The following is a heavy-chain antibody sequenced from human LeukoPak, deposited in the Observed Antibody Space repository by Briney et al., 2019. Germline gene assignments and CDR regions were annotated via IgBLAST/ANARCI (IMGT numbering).Heavy chain of an antibody. CDR1: GFTFRIYW. D-gene: IGHD1-26*01. CDR2: IKSDGSEK. V-gene: IGHV3-7*01. CDR3: PEGYFGGG. Sequence: PGGSLRLSCAASGFTFRIYWMSWVRQAPGKGLEWVASIKSDGSEKYYVDSVKGRFTISRDNAKNSLYLQMNSLRAEDTAVYYWPEGYFGGGGGQGTLVTVSA. J-gene: IGHJ4*02.